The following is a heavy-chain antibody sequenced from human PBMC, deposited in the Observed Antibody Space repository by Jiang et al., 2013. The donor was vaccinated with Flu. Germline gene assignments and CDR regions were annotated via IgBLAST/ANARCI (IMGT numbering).Heavy chain of an antibody. D-gene: IGHD6-19*01. CDR1: GYTFSNYA. CDR3: AKDRGPGYSSGCFDY. Sequence: ASGYTFSNYAMHWVRQAPGQRLEWMGWVNGGKGKTKYSQKFQGRVTIIRDTSASTDYMELSSLTSEDTALYYCAKDRGPGYSSGCFDYWGQGTLVTVSS. CDR2: VNGGKGKT. V-gene: IGHV1-3*01. J-gene: IGHJ4*02.